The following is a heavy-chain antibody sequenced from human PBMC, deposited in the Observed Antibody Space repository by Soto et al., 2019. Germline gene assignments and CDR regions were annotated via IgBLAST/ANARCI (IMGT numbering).Heavy chain of an antibody. CDR1: GFTVSSNY. J-gene: IGHJ4*02. CDR3: ARGRSGSYHYFDY. V-gene: IGHV3-53*01. CDR2: IYSGGST. D-gene: IGHD1-26*01. Sequence: PGGSLRLSCAASGFTVSSNYMSWVRQAPGKGLEWVSVIYSGGSTYYADSVKGRFTISRDNSKNTLYLQMNSLRAEDTAVYYCARGRSGSYHYFDYWGQGTLVTVSS.